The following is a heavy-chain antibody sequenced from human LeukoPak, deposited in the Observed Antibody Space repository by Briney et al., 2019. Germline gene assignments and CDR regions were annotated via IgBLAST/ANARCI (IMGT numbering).Heavy chain of an antibody. CDR2: ISGSGGST. Sequence: PGGSLRLSCAASGFTFSSYAMSWVRQAPGKGLEWVSAISGSGGSTYYADSVKGRFTISRDNSKSTLYLQMNSLRAEDTAVYYCAKDRDYYDSSGYYFAYWGQGTLVTASS. V-gene: IGHV3-23*01. D-gene: IGHD3-22*01. CDR3: AKDRDYYDSSGYYFAY. CDR1: GFTFSSYA. J-gene: IGHJ4*02.